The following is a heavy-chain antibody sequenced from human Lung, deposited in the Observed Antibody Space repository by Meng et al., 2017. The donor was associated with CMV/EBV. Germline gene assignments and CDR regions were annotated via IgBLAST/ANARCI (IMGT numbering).Heavy chain of an antibody. CDR3: ARDSYGMDV. CDR2: FYSGGST. V-gene: IGHV3-53*01. Sequence: GGSLRLSCAASGFTVSGNYMNLVRQAPGEGLELVSVFYSGGSTYYADSVKGRFNISRDNYKNTLYLQMNSLRAEDTAVYYCARDSYGMDVWGQGTTVTVSS. J-gene: IGHJ6*02. CDR1: GFTVSGNY.